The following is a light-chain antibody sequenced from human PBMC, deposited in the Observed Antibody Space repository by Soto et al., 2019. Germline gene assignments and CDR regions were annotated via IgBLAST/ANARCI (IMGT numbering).Light chain of an antibody. CDR3: QHYNSYGT. V-gene: IGKV1-5*01. CDR2: HAS. CDR1: QNIGRR. J-gene: IGKJ1*01. Sequence: DIQMTQSPATLPSSVGDTVTISCRASQNIGRRVAWYQQKSGKAPKILIYHASSLETGVPSRFSGSGSGTEFTLTISSVQPDDFASYYCQHYNSYGTFGQGTKVDIK.